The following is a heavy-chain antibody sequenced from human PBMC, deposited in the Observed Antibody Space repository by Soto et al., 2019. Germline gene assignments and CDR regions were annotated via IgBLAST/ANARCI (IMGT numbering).Heavy chain of an antibody. CDR1: GLTFSSYW. J-gene: IGHJ4*02. V-gene: IGHV3-74*03. CDR3: VRDMQLWRLDS. CDR2: INTDGSVA. Sequence: EVQLVESGGGLVQPGESLRLSCAASGLTFSSYWMHRVRQAPGKGLVWVSRINTDGSVAMYVDSVKGRFTISRDNAKNTLYLHMSSLRAEDTAVYYCVRDMQLWRLDSWGQGILVTVSS. D-gene: IGHD2-21*01.